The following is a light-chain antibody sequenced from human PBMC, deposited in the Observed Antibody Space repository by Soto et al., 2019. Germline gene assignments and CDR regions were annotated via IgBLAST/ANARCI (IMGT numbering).Light chain of an antibody. Sequence: DIQMTQSPSTLSASVGDRVTITCRASQSISSWLAWYQQKPGKAPKLLIYDASSLESGVPSRFSGIGSRTEFTLTLRSRQPDDFAPYYCQQYNSYSYTFGQGTKREMK. V-gene: IGKV1-5*01. CDR3: QQYNSYSYT. J-gene: IGKJ2*01. CDR2: DAS. CDR1: QSISSW.